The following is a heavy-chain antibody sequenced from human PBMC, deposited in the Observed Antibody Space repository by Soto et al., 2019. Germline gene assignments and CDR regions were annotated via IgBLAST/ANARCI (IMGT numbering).Heavy chain of an antibody. CDR3: TTDGSFGGVVVAFHL. CDR2: IKSRAAGGAI. Sequence: EVQMVESGGGRVKPGGSLRLSCAVSRFSFRDAWMNWVRQAPGKGLEWVGRIKSRAAGGAIDYAAPVKGRFTISRDDSEDTLYLQINSLKTEDTAMYYCTTDGSFGGVVVAFHLWGQGTMLSVSS. J-gene: IGHJ3*01. D-gene: IGHD3-10*01. CDR1: RFSFRDAW. V-gene: IGHV3-15*07.